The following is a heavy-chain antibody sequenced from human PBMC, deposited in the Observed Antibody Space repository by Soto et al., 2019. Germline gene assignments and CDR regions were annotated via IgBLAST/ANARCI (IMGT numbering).Heavy chain of an antibody. Sequence: SVKVSCKASGGTFSSYTISWVRQAPGQGLEWMGRIIPILGIANYAQKFQGRVTITADKSTSTAYMELSSLRSEDTAVYYCGRGGYYDSSGSRNYHYYGIDGWGQGTTVTVSS. J-gene: IGHJ6*01. CDR1: GGTFSSYT. D-gene: IGHD3-22*01. V-gene: IGHV1-69*02. CDR2: IIPILGIA. CDR3: GRGGYYDSSGSRNYHYYGIDG.